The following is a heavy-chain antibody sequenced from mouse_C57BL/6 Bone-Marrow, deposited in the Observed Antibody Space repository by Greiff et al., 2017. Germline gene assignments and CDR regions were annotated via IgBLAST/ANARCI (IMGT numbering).Heavy chain of an antibody. CDR3: AIIATVVATRYFDV. V-gene: IGHV2-2*01. Sequence: VQLQESGPGLVQPSQSLSITCTVSGFSLTSYGVHWVRQSPGKGLEWLGVIWSGGSTDYNAAFISRPSISKDNSKRQIFFKMNSLQADDTTIYYCAIIATVVATRYFDVWGTGTTVTVSS. D-gene: IGHD1-1*01. CDR2: IWSGGST. CDR1: GFSLTSYG. J-gene: IGHJ1*03.